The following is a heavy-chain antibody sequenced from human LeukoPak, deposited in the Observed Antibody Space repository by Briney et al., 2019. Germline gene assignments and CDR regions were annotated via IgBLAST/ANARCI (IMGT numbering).Heavy chain of an antibody. CDR1: GFTFSTYW. CDR3: ARGDKFSGDY. Sequence: GGSLRLSCAASGFTFSTYWVSWVRQAPGKGLEWVANINQDGGEKYYVDSVKGRFTISRDNAKNSLYLQMNSLRAEDTAVYYCARGDKFSGDYWGQGTLVTVSS. V-gene: IGHV3-7*04. CDR2: INQDGGEK. D-gene: IGHD2-15*01. J-gene: IGHJ4*02.